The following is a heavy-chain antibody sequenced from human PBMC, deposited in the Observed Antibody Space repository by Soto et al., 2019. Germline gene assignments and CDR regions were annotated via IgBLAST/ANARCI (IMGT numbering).Heavy chain of an antibody. Sequence: ASVKVSCKASGYTFTDCYVHWVRQAPGQGLEWMGWINPKSGGTNYAQKFQGRVSMTRDTSISTAYMELSRLRYDDTAVYYCARGGITIFGVVDHWGQGTLVTVSS. D-gene: IGHD3-3*01. CDR3: ARGGITIFGVVDH. J-gene: IGHJ4*02. V-gene: IGHV1-2*02. CDR1: GYTFTDCY. CDR2: INPKSGGT.